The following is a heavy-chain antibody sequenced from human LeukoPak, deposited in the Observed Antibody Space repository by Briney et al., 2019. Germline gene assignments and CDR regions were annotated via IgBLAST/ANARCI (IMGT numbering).Heavy chain of an antibody. Sequence: AGGSLRLSCAASGFTFNNYAMTWVRQAPGKGLEWVSAIGGLGDSTDYADSVKGRFTISRDNSKNTLYLQMNSLRAEDTAVYNCVKRQKGTFDYWGQGTLVTVSS. V-gene: IGHV3-23*01. D-gene: IGHD1-1*01. CDR3: VKRQKGTFDY. J-gene: IGHJ4*02. CDR2: IGGLGDST. CDR1: GFTFNNYA.